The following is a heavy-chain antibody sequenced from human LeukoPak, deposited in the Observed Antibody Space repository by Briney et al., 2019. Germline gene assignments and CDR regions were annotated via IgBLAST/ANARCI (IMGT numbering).Heavy chain of an antibody. CDR2: IIPILGIA. J-gene: IGHJ6*02. D-gene: IGHD3-10*01. Sequence: GSSVKVSCKASGGTFSSYAISWVRQAPGQGLEWMGRIIPILGIANYAQKFQGRVTITADKFTSTAYMELSSLRSEDTAVYYCARDRMVRGVIIMDVWGQGTTVTVSS. CDR1: GGTFSSYA. V-gene: IGHV1-69*04. CDR3: ARDRMVRGVIIMDV.